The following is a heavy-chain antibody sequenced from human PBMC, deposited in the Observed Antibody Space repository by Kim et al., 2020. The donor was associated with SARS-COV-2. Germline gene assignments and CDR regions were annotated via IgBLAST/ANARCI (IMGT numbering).Heavy chain of an antibody. CDR2: IWYDGSTK. D-gene: IGHD3-22*01. Sequence: GGSLRLSCAASGFTFSNYGMHWVRQAPGKGLEWVAVIWYDGSTKYYADSVKGRFTISRDTSKNTLYLQMNSLRAEDTAVYFCARASDYYVSSVYYYFQDWGQGTLVTVSS. J-gene: IGHJ1*01. V-gene: IGHV3-33*01. CDR1: GFTFSNYG. CDR3: ARASDYYVSSVYYYFQD.